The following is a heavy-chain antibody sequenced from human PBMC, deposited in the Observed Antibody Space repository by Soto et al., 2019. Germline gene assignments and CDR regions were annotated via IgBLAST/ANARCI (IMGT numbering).Heavy chain of an antibody. D-gene: IGHD4-17*01. Sequence: QVQLQQWGAGLLKPSETLSLTCAVYGGSFSGYYWSWLRQPPGKGPEWIGEINHSGNTKYNPSLECRVTRSVDTSKNQFSLKLNAVSAGDRVVNYWARTGGIALWSQGAGVTVS. V-gene: IGHV4-34*01. J-gene: IGHJ6*02. CDR2: INHSGNT. CDR3: ARTGGIAL. CDR1: GGSFSGYY.